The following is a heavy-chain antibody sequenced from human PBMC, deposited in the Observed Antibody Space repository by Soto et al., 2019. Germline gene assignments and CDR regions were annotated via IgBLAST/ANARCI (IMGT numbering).Heavy chain of an antibody. CDR2: IIPIFGTA. D-gene: IGHD4-17*01. CDR1: GGTFSSYA. CDR3: ARAVVYGDLYYYYGMDV. Sequence: ASVKVSCKASGGTFSSYAISWVRQAPGQGLEWMGGIIPIFGTANYAQKFQGRVTITADESTSTAYMELSSLRSEDTAVYYCARAVVYGDLYYYYGMDVWGQGTTVTVSS. V-gene: IGHV1-69*13. J-gene: IGHJ6*02.